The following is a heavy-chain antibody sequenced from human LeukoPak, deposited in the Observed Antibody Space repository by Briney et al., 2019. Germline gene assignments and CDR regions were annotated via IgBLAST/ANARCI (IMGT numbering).Heavy chain of an antibody. CDR2: MNPNSGNT. D-gene: IGHD3-10*01. V-gene: IGHV1-8*03. CDR1: GYTFTSYD. J-gene: IGHJ4*02. Sequence: ASVKVSCKASGYTFTSYDINWVRQATGQGLEWMGWMNPNSGNTGYAQKFQGRVTITRNNSISTAYVELRSLRSEDTAVYYCARGMVRGVFPLLFHVWGQGTLVTVSS. CDR3: ARGMVRGVFPLLFHV.